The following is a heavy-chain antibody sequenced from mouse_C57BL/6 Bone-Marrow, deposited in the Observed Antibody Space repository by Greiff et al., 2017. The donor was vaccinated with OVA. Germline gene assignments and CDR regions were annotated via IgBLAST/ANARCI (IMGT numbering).Heavy chain of an antibody. V-gene: IGHV1-61*01. CDR1: GYTFTSYW. CDR2: IYPSDSET. Sequence: QVHVKQPGAELVRPGSSVKLSCKASGYTFTSYWMDWVKQRPGQGLEWIGNIYPSDSETHYNQKFKDKATLTVDKSSSTAYMQLSSLTSEDSAVYYCARDDGYYGNWGQGTTLTVSS. CDR3: ARDDGYYGN. J-gene: IGHJ2*01. D-gene: IGHD2-3*01.